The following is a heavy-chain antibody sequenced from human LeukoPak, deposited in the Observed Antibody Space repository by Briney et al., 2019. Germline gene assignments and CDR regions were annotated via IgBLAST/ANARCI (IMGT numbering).Heavy chain of an antibody. J-gene: IGHJ4*02. CDR1: GFTFSSYW. V-gene: IGHV3-74*01. D-gene: IGHD3-10*01. CDR3: ARDPGRDRFGELSDY. Sequence: GGSLRLSCAASGFTFSSYWMHWVRQAPGKGLVWVSRINSDGSSTSYADSVKGRFTISRDNAKNTLYLQMNSLRAEDTAVYYCARDPGRDRFGELSDYWGQGTLVTVSS. CDR2: INSDGSST.